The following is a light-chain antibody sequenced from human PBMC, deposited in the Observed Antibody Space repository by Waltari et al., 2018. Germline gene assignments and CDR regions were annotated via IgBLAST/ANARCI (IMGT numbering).Light chain of an antibody. CDR1: QSLLHRDGYNY. V-gene: IGKV2-28*01. Sequence: DIVMTQSPVSLPVTPGELASISCRSSQSLLHRDGYNYVDWYLQKPGQSPQLLIYLGSNRASGVPDRFSGSGSGTDFTLKISRVEAEDVGVYYCMQALRTWTFGQGTKVEIK. CDR3: MQALRTWT. CDR2: LGS. J-gene: IGKJ1*01.